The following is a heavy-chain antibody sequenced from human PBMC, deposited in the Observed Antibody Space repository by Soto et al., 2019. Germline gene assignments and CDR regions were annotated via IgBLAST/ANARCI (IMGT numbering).Heavy chain of an antibody. CDR1: GGSISSYY. V-gene: IGHV4-59*01. J-gene: IGHJ4*02. CDR2: IYYSGST. CDR3: ARKAANWGAGSRSNYFDY. Sequence: SETLSLTCTVSGGSISSYYWSWIRQPPGKGLEWIGYIYYSGSTNYNPSLKSRVTISVDTSKNQFSLKLSSVTAADTAVYYCARKAANWGAGSRSNYFDYWGQGTLVTVSS. D-gene: IGHD7-27*01.